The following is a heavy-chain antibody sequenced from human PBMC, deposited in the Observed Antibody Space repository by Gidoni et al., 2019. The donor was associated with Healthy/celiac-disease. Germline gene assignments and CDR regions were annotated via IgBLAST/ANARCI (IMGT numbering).Heavy chain of an antibody. Sequence: QVQLVQSGAEVKKPGASVKVSGNASGYTFTSYGISWVRQAPGQGLEWMGWSSAYNGNTYYAQKLQGRVTMTTDTSTSTAYMELMSLRSDDTAVYYCARDAHYYGLVLWGQGTLVTVSS. CDR2: SSAYNGNT. V-gene: IGHV1-18*04. CDR1: GYTFTSYG. J-gene: IGHJ4*02. D-gene: IGHD3-10*01. CDR3: ARDAHYYGLVL.